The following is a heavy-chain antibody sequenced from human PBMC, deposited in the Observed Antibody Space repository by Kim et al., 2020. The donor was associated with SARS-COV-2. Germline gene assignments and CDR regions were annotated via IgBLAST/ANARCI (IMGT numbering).Heavy chain of an antibody. J-gene: IGHJ6*02. Sequence: ASVKVSCKASNYTFTTYGISWVRQAPGQGLEWLGWISVYNGNTKYAQKLQGRVTMTTDTSTTTAYMELRSLRSDDTAVYYCVRDSGSYGDYVHYYYGMDVWGQGTTVTVSS. D-gene: IGHD4-17*01. V-gene: IGHV1-18*01. CDR3: VRDSGSYGDYVHYYYGMDV. CDR1: NYTFTTYG. CDR2: ISVYNGNT.